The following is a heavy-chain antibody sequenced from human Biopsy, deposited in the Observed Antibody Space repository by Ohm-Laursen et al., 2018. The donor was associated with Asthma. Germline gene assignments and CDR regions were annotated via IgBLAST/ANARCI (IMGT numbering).Heavy chain of an antibody. CDR2: ISYDGRNK. CDR1: GFTFNSYG. D-gene: IGHD3-3*01. CDR3: ARGAYYDFWSGYSRPIPGYYGMDV. Sequence: SLRLSCAASGFTFNSYGMHWVRQAPGKGLEWVAVISYDGRNKYYGDSVKDRFTISRDNSKNTVYLQMISLRVEDTSVYYCARGAYYDFWSGYSRPIPGYYGMDVWGHGTTVTVSS. J-gene: IGHJ6*02. V-gene: IGHV3-30*03.